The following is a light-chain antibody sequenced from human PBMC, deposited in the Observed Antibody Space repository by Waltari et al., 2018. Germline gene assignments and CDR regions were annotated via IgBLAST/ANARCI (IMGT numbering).Light chain of an antibody. Sequence: DIVLTQSPDSLAVSLGERATINCKSSQSVLSTSNNKNFLAWYQQKPGQPPKLLVSWASTRESGVPDRFSASGSGTDFTLAISSLQAEDVAVYYCQQYYGAPLTFGGGTKVEI. CDR1: QSVLSTSNNKNF. CDR2: WAS. CDR3: QQYYGAPLT. J-gene: IGKJ4*01. V-gene: IGKV4-1*01.